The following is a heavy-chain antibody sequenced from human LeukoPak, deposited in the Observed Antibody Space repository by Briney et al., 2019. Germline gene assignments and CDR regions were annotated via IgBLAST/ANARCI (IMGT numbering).Heavy chain of an antibody. Sequence: GGSLRLSCAASGFTFSNAWMSWVRQAPGKGLEWVGRIKSKTDGGTTDYAAPVKGRFTISRDDSKKTLYLQMNSLKTEDTAVYYCTTDATWIQLWLPYDYWGQGTLVTVSS. D-gene: IGHD5-18*01. CDR1: GFTFSNAW. CDR3: TTDATWIQLWLPYDY. J-gene: IGHJ4*02. V-gene: IGHV3-15*01. CDR2: IKSKTDGGTT.